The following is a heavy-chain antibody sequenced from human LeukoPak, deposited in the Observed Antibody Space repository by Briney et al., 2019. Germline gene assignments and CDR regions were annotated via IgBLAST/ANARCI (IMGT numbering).Heavy chain of an antibody. CDR2: INSDGTNT. D-gene: IGHD2-2*01. CDR1: GFTFSNYW. CDR3: ARVRYCSSSSCYVYFEY. J-gene: IGHJ4*02. V-gene: IGHV3-74*01. Sequence: PGGSLRLSCAASGFTFSNYWMHWVRQVPGKGLVWVSHINSDGTNTDYADSVKGRFTISRDNAKNTLYLQMNSLRAEDTAVYYCARVRYCSSSSCYVYFEYWGQGTLVTVSS.